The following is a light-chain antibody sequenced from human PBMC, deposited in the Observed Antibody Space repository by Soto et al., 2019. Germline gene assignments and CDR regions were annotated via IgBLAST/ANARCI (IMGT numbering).Light chain of an antibody. CDR1: RSLDSGQ. CDR2: DAF. J-gene: IGKJ5*01. CDR3: QQYGDSPRT. V-gene: IGKV3-20*01. Sequence: EIFLTQSPRPLSLSPGESATLSRIASRSLDSGQLAWYQQKVGRAPRLLIHDAFMRAAGIPDRFSGSGSGTDFTLTIARLEPEDFAVYYCQQYGDSPRTFGQGTRLEI.